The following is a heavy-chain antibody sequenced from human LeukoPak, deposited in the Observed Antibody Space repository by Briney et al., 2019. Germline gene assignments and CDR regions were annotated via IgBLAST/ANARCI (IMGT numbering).Heavy chain of an antibody. CDR1: GGAFSGYY. CDR2: INHSGST. CDR3: ARIPCSGGSCYLDY. V-gene: IGHV4-34*01. Sequence: SEALSLTCAVYGGAFSGYYWSWIRQPPRKGLEWIGEINHSGSTNYNPSLKSRVTISVDTSKNQFSLKLSSVTAADTAVYYCARIPCSGGSCYLDYWGQGTLVTVSS. J-gene: IGHJ4*02. D-gene: IGHD2-15*01.